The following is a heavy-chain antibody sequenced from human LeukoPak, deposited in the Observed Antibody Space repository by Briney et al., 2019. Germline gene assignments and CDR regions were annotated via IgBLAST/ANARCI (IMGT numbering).Heavy chain of an antibody. V-gene: IGHV3-7*01. CDR1: GFTFSSYW. D-gene: IGHD6-13*01. J-gene: IGHJ4*02. CDR3: ARDRVAAAGAYFDY. Sequence: GSLRLSCAASGFTFSSYWMSWVRQAPGKGLEWVANIKRDGSEKYYVDSVKGRFTISRDNAKNTLYLQMNSLRAEDTAVYYCARDRVAAAGAYFDYWGQGTLVTVSS. CDR2: IKRDGSEK.